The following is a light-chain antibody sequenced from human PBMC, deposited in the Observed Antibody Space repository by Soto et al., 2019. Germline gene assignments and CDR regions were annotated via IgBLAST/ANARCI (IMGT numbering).Light chain of an antibody. Sequence: DIQMTQSPSTLSASLGDRVTITCRASQSISSWLAWYQQKSGKAPKLLIYKASSLESGVPSRFSGSGSGTEFTLTISSLQPDDFATYYCQQYNSYPWTFGQGTKVDIK. V-gene: IGKV1-5*03. CDR2: KAS. J-gene: IGKJ1*01. CDR1: QSISSW. CDR3: QQYNSYPWT.